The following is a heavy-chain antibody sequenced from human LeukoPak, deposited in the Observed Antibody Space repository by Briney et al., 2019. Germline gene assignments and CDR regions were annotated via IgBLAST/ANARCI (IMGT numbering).Heavy chain of an antibody. D-gene: IGHD3-10*01. J-gene: IGHJ4*02. CDR3: GVSYYYGSGSPWGYFDY. CDR2: IIPIFGTA. V-gene: IGHV1-69*13. Sequence: GASVKVSCKASGGTFSSYAISWVRQAPGQGLEWMGGIIPIFGTANYAQKFQGRVTITADESTSTAYMELSSLRSEDTAVYCCGVSYYYGSGSPWGYFDYWGQGTLVTVSS. CDR1: GGTFSSYA.